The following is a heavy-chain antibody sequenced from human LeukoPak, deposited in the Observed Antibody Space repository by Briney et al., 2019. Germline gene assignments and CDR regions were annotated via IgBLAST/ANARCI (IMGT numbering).Heavy chain of an antibody. Sequence: SETLSLTCTVSGGSISSGNYYWGWIRQPPGKGLEWMGNIYYSGSTNYNPSLKSRVTISVDTSKNQFSLKLSSVTAADTAVYYCARHTGDGLNYYGSGSYFRYYFDYWGQGTLVTVSS. CDR3: ARHTGDGLNYYGSGSYFRYYFDY. CDR2: IYYSGST. D-gene: IGHD3-10*01. J-gene: IGHJ4*02. V-gene: IGHV4-39*01. CDR1: GGSISSGNYY.